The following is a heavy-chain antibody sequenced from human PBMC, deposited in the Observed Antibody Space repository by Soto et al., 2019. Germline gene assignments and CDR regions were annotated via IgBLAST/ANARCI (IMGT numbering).Heavy chain of an antibody. D-gene: IGHD3-9*01. CDR1: GYTFTTYG. CDR3: ARGMTGYYPPHYYYGMDV. Sequence: ASVKVSCKASGYTFTTYGISWVRQAPGQGLERMGWISAYNGNTNYAQKFQGRVTITADESTSTAYMELSSLRSEDTAVYYCARGMTGYYPPHYYYGMDVWGQGTTVTVS. CDR2: ISAYNGNT. V-gene: IGHV1-18*01. J-gene: IGHJ6*02.